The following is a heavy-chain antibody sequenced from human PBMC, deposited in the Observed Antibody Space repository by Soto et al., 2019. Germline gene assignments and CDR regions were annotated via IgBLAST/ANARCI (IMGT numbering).Heavy chain of an antibody. J-gene: IGHJ6*02. V-gene: IGHV3-74*01. D-gene: IGHD5-18*01. CDR1: GLNFRNYG. CDR2: INSDGRST. Sequence: GSLRLSCAASGLNFRNYGMHWVRQAPGEGLVWVSRINSDGRSTRYADSVKGRFTISRDNAGNTLFLQMNSLRADDTAVYYCARVGVDTTVVDGGYYYYPLDVWGQGTPVTVSS. CDR3: ARVGVDTTVVDGGYYYYPLDV.